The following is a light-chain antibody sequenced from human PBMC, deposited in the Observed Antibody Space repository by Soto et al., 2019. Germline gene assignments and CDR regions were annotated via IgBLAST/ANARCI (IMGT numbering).Light chain of an antibody. CDR3: QEYNIWPWT. Sequence: LYLGTLSVNTKERATLSCRASQSVNSNLAWYQQKLGQAPRVLIYGASTRATGIPDRFSGSGSGTEFILTISRLQSEDFAVYCCQEYNIWPWTFCQGGKVDIK. CDR2: GAS. CDR1: QSVNSN. J-gene: IGKJ1*01. V-gene: IGKV3-15*01.